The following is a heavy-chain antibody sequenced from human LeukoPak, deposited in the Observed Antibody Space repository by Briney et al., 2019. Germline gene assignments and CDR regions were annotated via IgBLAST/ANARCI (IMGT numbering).Heavy chain of an antibody. CDR1: GFTFSSYS. V-gene: IGHV3-21*01. J-gene: IGHJ3*02. CDR2: ISSSSSYI. D-gene: IGHD3-22*01. Sequence: GGSLRLSCAASGFTFSSYSMNWVRRAPGKWLEWVSSISSSSSYIYYADSVKGRFTISRDNAKNSLYLQMNSLRAEDTAVYYCAREAPGYYDAFDIWGQGTMVTVSS. CDR3: AREAPGYYDAFDI.